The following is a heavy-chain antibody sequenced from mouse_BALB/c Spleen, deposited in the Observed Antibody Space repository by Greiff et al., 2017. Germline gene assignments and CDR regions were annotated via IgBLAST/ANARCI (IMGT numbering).Heavy chain of an antibody. Sequence: QVTLKESGPGILQPSQTLSLTCSFSGFSLSTSGMGVSWIRQPSGKGLEWLAHIYWDDDKRYNPSLKSRLTISKDTSSNQVFLKITSVDTADTATYYCARSLYRYDEAWFAYWGQGTLVTVSA. CDR1: GFSLSTSGMG. J-gene: IGHJ3*01. V-gene: IGHV8-12*01. CDR3: ARSLYRYDEAWFAY. D-gene: IGHD2-14*01. CDR2: IYWDDDK.